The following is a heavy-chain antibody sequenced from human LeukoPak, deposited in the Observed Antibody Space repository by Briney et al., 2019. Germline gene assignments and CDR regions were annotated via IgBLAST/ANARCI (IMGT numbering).Heavy chain of an antibody. CDR2: IYYSGST. CDR1: GGSISSSTYY. V-gene: IGHV4-39*07. CDR3: ARGSSGWSRINWFDP. Sequence: PSETLSLTCNVSGGSISSSTYYWGWIRQPPGRGPEWIGSIYYSGSTYYNPSLKSRVTISVDTSKNQFSLKLSSVAAADTAVYYCARGSSGWSRINWFDPWGQGTLVTVSS. J-gene: IGHJ5*02. D-gene: IGHD6-19*01.